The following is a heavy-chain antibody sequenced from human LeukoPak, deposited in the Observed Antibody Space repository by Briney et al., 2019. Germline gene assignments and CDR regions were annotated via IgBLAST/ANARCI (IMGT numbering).Heavy chain of an antibody. J-gene: IGHJ6*03. V-gene: IGHV1-2*02. Sequence: ASVKVSCKASGYTFTGYYMHWVRQAPGQGLEWMGWINPNSGGTNYAQKLQGRVTMTRDTSISTAYMELSRLRSDDTAVYYCARSIAARPVYYMDVWGKGTTVTVSS. CDR1: GYTFTGYY. CDR3: ARSIAARPVYYMDV. CDR2: INPNSGGT. D-gene: IGHD6-6*01.